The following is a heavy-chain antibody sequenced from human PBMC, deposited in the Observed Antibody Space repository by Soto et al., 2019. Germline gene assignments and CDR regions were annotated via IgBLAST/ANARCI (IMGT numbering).Heavy chain of an antibody. J-gene: IGHJ4*02. CDR2: INPSGGST. Sequence: ASVKVSFKASGYTFTSYYMHWVRQAPGQGLEWMGIINPSGGSTSSAQKFQGRVAMTRDTSTSTVYMELSSLRSEDTAVYYCASITGTTPFDYWGQGTLVTVSS. CDR3: ASITGTTPFDY. V-gene: IGHV1-46*01. D-gene: IGHD1-20*01. CDR1: GYTFTSYY.